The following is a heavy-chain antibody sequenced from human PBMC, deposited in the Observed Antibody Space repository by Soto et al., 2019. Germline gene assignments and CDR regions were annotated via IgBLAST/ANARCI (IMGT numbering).Heavy chain of an antibody. CDR3: GGAVIHSVAGPRLDY. V-gene: IGHV1-69*06. Sequence: QVQLVQSGAEVKKPGSSVKVSCKASGGTFTTYAISWVRQAPGQGLEWMGGIIPVFGTATYAQKFQGRVAIPAARSTVTVYWVVSSLSSNDTARYYCGGAVIHSVAGPRLDYWGQGTL. J-gene: IGHJ4*02. CDR2: IIPVFGTA. D-gene: IGHD1-26*01. CDR1: GGTFTTYA.